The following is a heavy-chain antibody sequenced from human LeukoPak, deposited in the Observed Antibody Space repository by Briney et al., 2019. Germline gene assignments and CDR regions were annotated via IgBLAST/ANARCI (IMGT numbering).Heavy chain of an antibody. Sequence: ASVKVSCKASGGTFSSYAISWVRQAPGQGLEWMGGIIPIFGTANYAQKFQGRVTITADESTSTAYTELSSLRSEDTAVYYCARGWEVRGVIDRYGMDVWGQGTTVTVSS. CDR2: IIPIFGTA. CDR1: GGTFSSYA. J-gene: IGHJ6*02. V-gene: IGHV1-69*13. CDR3: ARGWEVRGVIDRYGMDV. D-gene: IGHD3-10*01.